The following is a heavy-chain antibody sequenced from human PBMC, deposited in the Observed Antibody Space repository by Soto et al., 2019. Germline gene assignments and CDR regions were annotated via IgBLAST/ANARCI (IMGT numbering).Heavy chain of an antibody. CDR1: GFTFSSYA. Sequence: EVQLLESGGGLVQPGGSLRLSCAASGFTFSSYAMSWVRQAPGKGLEWVSAISGSGGSTYYADSVKGRFTISRDNSKNTLYLQMNSLRAEDTAVYYWAKGVAASVGYFDLWGRGTLVTVSS. J-gene: IGHJ2*01. V-gene: IGHV3-23*01. CDR3: AKGVAASVGYFDL. D-gene: IGHD6-19*01. CDR2: ISGSGGST.